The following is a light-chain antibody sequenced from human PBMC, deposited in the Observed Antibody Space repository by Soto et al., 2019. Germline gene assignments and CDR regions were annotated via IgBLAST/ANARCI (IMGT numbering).Light chain of an antibody. CDR3: QQYNNWPPIT. Sequence: EIVMTQSPATLSVSTGERATLSCRASQSISSKLAWYQQKPGQAPRLLIFGASTRATGIPARFSGSGSGTDFTLTISSLQSEDFAVYYCQQYNNWPPITFGQGTRLEIK. CDR1: QSISSK. CDR2: GAS. J-gene: IGKJ5*01. V-gene: IGKV3-15*01.